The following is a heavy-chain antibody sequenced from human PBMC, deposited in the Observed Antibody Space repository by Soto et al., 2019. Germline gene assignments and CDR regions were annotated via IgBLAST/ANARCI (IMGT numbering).Heavy chain of an antibody. D-gene: IGHD3-9*01. J-gene: IGHJ6*02. CDR3: ARAECSSPDCLTAYYSYGLDV. Sequence: SLRLSCAASGFTFSNFEMHWVRQAPGKGLEWVSYINTAGSTKYYAESVKGRFTISRDNARNSLFLQMNSLGAEDTAVYYCARAECSSPDCLTAYYSYGLDVWGQGSTVTVSS. CDR1: GFTFSNFE. V-gene: IGHV3-48*03. CDR2: INTAGSTK.